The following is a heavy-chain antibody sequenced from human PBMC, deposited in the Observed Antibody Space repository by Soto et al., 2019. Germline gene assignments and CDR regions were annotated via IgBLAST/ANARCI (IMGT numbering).Heavy chain of an antibody. CDR3: ARQDYYDSSGDWFDP. Sequence: QVQLQESGPGLVKPSETLSLTCTVSGGSISSYYWSWIRQPPGQGLEWIGYIYYSGSTNYNPSLKSRGTISVDTSKNQFSLKLSSVTAADTAVYYCARQDYYDSSGDWFDPWGQGTLVTVSS. D-gene: IGHD3-22*01. CDR2: IYYSGST. J-gene: IGHJ5*02. CDR1: GGSISSYY. V-gene: IGHV4-59*01.